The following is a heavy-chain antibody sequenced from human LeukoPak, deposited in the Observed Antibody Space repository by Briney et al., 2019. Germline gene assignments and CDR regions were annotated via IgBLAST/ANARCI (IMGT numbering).Heavy chain of an antibody. V-gene: IGHV3-30*02. Sequence: HPGGSLRLSCAASGFTFSSYGMHWVRQAPGKGLEWVAFIRYDGSNKYYADSVKGRFTISRDNSKNTLYLQMNSLRAEDTAVYYCAKDVVVTVGATTRGFDYWGQGTLVTVSS. CDR1: GFTFSSYG. CDR3: AKDVVVTVGATTRGFDY. CDR2: IRYDGSNK. J-gene: IGHJ4*02. D-gene: IGHD1-26*01.